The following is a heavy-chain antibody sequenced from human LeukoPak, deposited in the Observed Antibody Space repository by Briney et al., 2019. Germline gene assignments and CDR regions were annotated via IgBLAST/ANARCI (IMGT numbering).Heavy chain of an antibody. CDR3: ARESVPVPRYYYGMDV. V-gene: IGHV4-39*07. CDR1: GGSISSSSYY. J-gene: IGHJ6*02. CDR2: IYYSGST. D-gene: IGHD2-2*01. Sequence: SETLSLTCTVSGGSISSSSYYWGWIRQLPGKGLEWIGNIYYSGSTYYNPSLKSRVTISVDKSKNQFSLKLSSVTAADTAVYYCARESVPVPRYYYGMDVWGQGTTVTVSS.